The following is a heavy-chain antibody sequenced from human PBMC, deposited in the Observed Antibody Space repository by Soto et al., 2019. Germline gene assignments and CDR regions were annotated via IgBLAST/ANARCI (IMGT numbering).Heavy chain of an antibody. J-gene: IGHJ4*02. V-gene: IGHV3-30*18. CDR1: GFTFSDYA. Sequence: VQLVESGGGVVQPGRSLRLSCAASGFTFSDYAMHWVRQAPGQGLEWVAVVSHDGRNTHYADSVKGRFTISRDSSKNTVSMELTSLRAEDTAVYYCAKGGRQWLVTSDFNYWGQGSLVTVSS. D-gene: IGHD6-19*01. CDR2: VSHDGRNT. CDR3: AKGGRQWLVTSDFNY.